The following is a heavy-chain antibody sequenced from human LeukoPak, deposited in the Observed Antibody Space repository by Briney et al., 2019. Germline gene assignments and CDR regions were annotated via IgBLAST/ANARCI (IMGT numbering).Heavy chain of an antibody. CDR2: IYPGDSVT. CDR1: GYSFSSFW. CDR3: ARHGYYDFWSGQNWFDP. Sequence: GESLKISCKASGYSFSSFWIAWVRQMPGKGLEWMGIIYPGDSVTRYSPSFQGQVTISADKSITTAYLQWSSLKASDTAIYYCARHGYYDFWSGQNWFDPWGQGTLVTASS. V-gene: IGHV5-51*01. D-gene: IGHD3-3*01. J-gene: IGHJ5*02.